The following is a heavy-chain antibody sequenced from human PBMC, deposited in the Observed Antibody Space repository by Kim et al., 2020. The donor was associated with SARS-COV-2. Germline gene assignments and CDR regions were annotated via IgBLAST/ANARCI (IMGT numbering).Heavy chain of an antibody. CDR1: GFTFSSYS. Sequence: GGSLRLSCAASGFTFSSYSMNWVRQAPGKGLEWVSYISSSSSTIYYADSVKGRFTISRDNAKNSLYLQMNSLRAEDTAVYYCAREDPPYGSGSYLAYWGQGTLVTVSS. D-gene: IGHD3-10*01. CDR2: ISSSSSTI. J-gene: IGHJ4*02. CDR3: AREDPPYGSGSYLAY. V-gene: IGHV3-48*04.